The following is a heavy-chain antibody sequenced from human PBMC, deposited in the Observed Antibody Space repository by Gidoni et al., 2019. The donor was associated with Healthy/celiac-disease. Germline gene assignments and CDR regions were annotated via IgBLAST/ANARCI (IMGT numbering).Heavy chain of an antibody. V-gene: IGHV3-7*01. CDR2: IKQDGSEK. J-gene: IGHJ6*02. Sequence: EVQLVESGGGLVQPGGSLRLPCAASGFIVSSYWMGWVRQAPGKGLEWVANIKQDGSEKYYVDSVKGRFTISRDNAKNSLYLQMNSLRAEDTAVYYCAREARPGDYYYYGMDVWGQGTTVTVSS. CDR3: AREARPGDYYYYGMDV. CDR1: GFIVSSYW.